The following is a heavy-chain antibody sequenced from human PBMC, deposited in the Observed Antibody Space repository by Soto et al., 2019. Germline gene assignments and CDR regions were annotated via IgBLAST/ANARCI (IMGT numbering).Heavy chain of an antibody. V-gene: IGHV1-3*01. CDR1: GYTFTSYA. CDR3: ARGGDCSGGSCYPSNDAFDI. J-gene: IGHJ3*02. CDR2: INAGNGNT. Sequence: QVQLVQSGAEVKKPGASVKVSCKASGYTFTSYAMHWVRQAPGQRLEWMGWINAGNGNTKYSQKFQGRVTITRDTSASTAYMVLSSLRSEDTAVYYCARGGDCSGGSCYPSNDAFDIWGQGTMVTVSS. D-gene: IGHD2-15*01.